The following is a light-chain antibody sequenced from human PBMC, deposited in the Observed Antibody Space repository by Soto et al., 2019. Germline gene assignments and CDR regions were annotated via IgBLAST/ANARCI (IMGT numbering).Light chain of an antibody. V-gene: IGLV2-14*01. Sequence: QSALTQPASVSGSPGQSITISCTGTSSDVGGYNYVSWFQHHPGKAPKLIIYEVSYRPSGGSNRFSGSKSGDTASLTISGLQAEDEADYYCSSFTNTINRYAFGTGTKLTVL. CDR1: SSDVGGYNY. J-gene: IGLJ1*01. CDR2: EVS. CDR3: SSFTNTINRYA.